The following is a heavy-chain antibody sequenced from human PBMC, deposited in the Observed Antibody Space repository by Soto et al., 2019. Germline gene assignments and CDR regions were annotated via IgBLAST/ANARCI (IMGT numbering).Heavy chain of an antibody. V-gene: IGHV3-7*05. CDR2: INEDGSDT. J-gene: IGHJ4*02. D-gene: IGHD2-2*01. CDR3: AKDEPYASYEY. CDR1: GFTFSRSW. Sequence: PGGSLRLSCAASGFTFSRSWMTWVRQAPGKGLEWVANINEDGSDTYYLGSVKGRFTISRDNARNSLYLQMKSLRAEDSAVYYCAKDEPYASYEYWGRGTLATVSS.